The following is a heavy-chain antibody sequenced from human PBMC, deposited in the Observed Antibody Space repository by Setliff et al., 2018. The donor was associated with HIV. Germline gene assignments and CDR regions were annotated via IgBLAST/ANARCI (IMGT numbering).Heavy chain of an antibody. V-gene: IGHV1-2*02. CDR2: INPKSGDT. D-gene: IGHD6-19*01. CDR3: TRGTAVADTNTQPFKY. Sequence: ASVKVSCKASGYTFSRYAMHWVRQAPGQGLEWMGWINPKSGDTKYGQSFQGRVTMTRDTSISTAYMNLSGLRSNDTAVYYCTRGTAVADTNTQPFKYWGQGALVTVSS. J-gene: IGHJ4*02. CDR1: GYTFSRYA.